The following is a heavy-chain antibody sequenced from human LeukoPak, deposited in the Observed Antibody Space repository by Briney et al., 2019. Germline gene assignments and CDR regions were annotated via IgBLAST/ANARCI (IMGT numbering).Heavy chain of an antibody. Sequence: PSETLSLTCTVSGGSINSGTFSWSWIRQPPGNGLEWIGCVYYSGSTNYNSSLESRVTISVDTSKNQFSLKLRSVTAADTAVYYCARDKGPSWSSSKWYYGWFDPWGQGTLVTVSS. V-gene: IGHV4-61*01. CDR3: ARDKGPSWSSSKWYYGWFDP. J-gene: IGHJ5*02. CDR1: GGSINSGTFS. D-gene: IGHD6-13*01. CDR2: VYYSGST.